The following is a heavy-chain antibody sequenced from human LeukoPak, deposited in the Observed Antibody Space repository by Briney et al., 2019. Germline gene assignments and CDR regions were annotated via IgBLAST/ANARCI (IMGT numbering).Heavy chain of an antibody. CDR2: IRYDGSNK. J-gene: IGHJ3*02. CDR3: AKAWHSYSSGFDAFDI. D-gene: IGHD6-19*01. Sequence: PGGSLRLSCAASGFTFSSYGMHWVRQAPGKGLEWVAFIRYDGSNKYYADSVKGRFTISRDNSKNTLYLQMNSLRAEDTAVYYCAKAWHSYSSGFDAFDIWGQGTMVTVSS. V-gene: IGHV3-30*02. CDR1: GFTFSSYG.